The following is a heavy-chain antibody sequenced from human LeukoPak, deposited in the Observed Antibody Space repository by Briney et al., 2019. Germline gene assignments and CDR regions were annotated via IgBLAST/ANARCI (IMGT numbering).Heavy chain of an antibody. D-gene: IGHD3-22*01. Sequence: SETLTLTCTVSGGSISSYYWSWIWQPPGKGLEWIGYIYYSGSTNYNPSLKSRVTISVDTSKNQFSLKLSSVTAADTAVYYCARHSYYDSSGYRFDYWGQGTLVTVSS. CDR1: GGSISSYY. V-gene: IGHV4-59*08. CDR3: ARHSYYDSSGYRFDY. J-gene: IGHJ4*02. CDR2: IYYSGST.